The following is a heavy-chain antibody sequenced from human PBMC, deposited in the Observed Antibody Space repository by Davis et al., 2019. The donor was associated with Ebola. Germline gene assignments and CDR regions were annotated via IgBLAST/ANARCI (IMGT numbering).Heavy chain of an antibody. CDR1: GFTFSYYG. V-gene: IGHV3-30*02. J-gene: IGHJ4*02. D-gene: IGHD3-9*01. CDR2: IWYDGSNK. Sequence: GESLKISCAASGFTFSYYGMHWVRQAPGKGLEWVAVIWYDGSNKYYADSVKGRFTISRDNSKNTLYLQMNSLRAEDTALYYCAKETNDMQDGGPDFDYWGQGTLVTVSS. CDR3: AKETNDMQDGGPDFDY.